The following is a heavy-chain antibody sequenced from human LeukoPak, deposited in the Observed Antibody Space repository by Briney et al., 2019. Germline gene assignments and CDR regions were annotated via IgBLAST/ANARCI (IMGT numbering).Heavy chain of an antibody. CDR3: ARVRYDYVWGLSHVFHYYYYMDV. CDR1: GYTITNNY. D-gene: IGHD3-16*01. J-gene: IGHJ6*03. Sequence: GASVKVSCKASGYTITNNYMHWVRQATGQGLEWMGWMNPNSGNTGYAQKFQGRVTMTRNTSISTAYMELSSLRSEDTAVYYCARVRYDYVWGLSHVFHYYYYMDVWGKGTTVTISS. V-gene: IGHV1-8*02. CDR2: MNPNSGNT.